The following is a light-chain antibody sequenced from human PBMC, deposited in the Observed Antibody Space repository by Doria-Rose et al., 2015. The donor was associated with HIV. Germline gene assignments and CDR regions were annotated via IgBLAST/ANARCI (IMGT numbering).Light chain of an antibody. CDR1: QTVSTY. CDR3: QQTYSSPPWT. V-gene: IGKV1-39*01. J-gene: IGKJ1*01. Sequence: TQSPSSLSASIGDRVTITCRASQTVSTYLNWFQQEPGKAPKLLIYAVSRLQSGVPSRFSGSGSGTDFTLTICGLQPGDFATYYCQQTYSSPPWTFGQGTKVEMK. CDR2: AVS.